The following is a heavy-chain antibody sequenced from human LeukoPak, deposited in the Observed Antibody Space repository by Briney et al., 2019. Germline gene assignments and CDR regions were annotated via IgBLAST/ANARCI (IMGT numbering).Heavy chain of an antibody. Sequence: PSETLSLTCAVYGVSFSGYYWSWIRQPPGKGLEWIGEINHSGSTNYKPSLKSRVTISVDTSKNQFSLKLSSVTAADTAVYYCAREGTAGTNLNWFDPWGQGTLVTVSS. CDR2: INHSGST. V-gene: IGHV4-34*01. CDR3: AREGTAGTNLNWFDP. D-gene: IGHD1-1*01. J-gene: IGHJ5*02. CDR1: GVSFSGYY.